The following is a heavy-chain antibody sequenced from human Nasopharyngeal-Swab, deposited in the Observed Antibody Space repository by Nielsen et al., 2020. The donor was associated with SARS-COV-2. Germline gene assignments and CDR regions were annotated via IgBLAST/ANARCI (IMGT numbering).Heavy chain of an antibody. V-gene: IGHV3-9*01. CDR3: ARDGEQWLVTFDY. CDR1: GFTFENYA. D-gene: IGHD6-19*01. Sequence: SLKISCAASGFTFENYAMHWVRQPPGKGLEWVSGITWNSGNKGYAESVQGRFTISRDNARNSLYLQMNSLRDEDTAVYYCARDGEQWLVTFDYWGQGTLVTVSS. J-gene: IGHJ4*02. CDR2: ITWNSGNK.